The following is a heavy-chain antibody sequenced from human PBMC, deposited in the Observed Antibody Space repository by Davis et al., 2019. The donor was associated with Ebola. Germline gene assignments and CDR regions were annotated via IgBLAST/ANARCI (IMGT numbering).Heavy chain of an antibody. Sequence: GESLKISCAASGFTFNTIFMSFYRQAPGKGLEWVSALIDSGYELRYADSVRGRFTISRDNSKNTVYLQMNSLRADDTAIYYCATYVQRGPDDWGRGTFVTVSS. D-gene: IGHD1-1*01. J-gene: IGHJ4*02. CDR3: ATYVQRGPDD. CDR1: GFTFNTIF. CDR2: LIDSGYEL. V-gene: IGHV3-23*01.